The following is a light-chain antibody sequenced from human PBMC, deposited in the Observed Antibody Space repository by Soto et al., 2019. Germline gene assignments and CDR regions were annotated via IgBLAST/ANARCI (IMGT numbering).Light chain of an antibody. CDR2: YDN. CDR1: SSNIGGNS. Sequence: QSVMTQPPSVSAAPGQKVTISCSGSSSNIGGNSVSWYQQLQGTAPKLLIYYDNKRHSGIPDRCSGSKSGTSATLGITGFQPGDEADYYCGSWDSSLSAYVFGTRTKLTVL. CDR3: GSWDSSLSAYV. V-gene: IGLV1-51*01. J-gene: IGLJ1*01.